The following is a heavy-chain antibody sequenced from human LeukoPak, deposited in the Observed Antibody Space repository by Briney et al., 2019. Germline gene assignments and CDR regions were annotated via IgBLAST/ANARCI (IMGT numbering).Heavy chain of an antibody. CDR2: IYYSGNS. V-gene: IGHV4-59*01. J-gene: IGHJ4*02. Sequence: PSETLSLTCTVSGDSITSYFWSWIRQPPWQGLEWIGFIYYSGNSNYHPSLRSRVTMSVDTPKNQFSLNLRSVTAADTAVYYCARAGSWHNANFDYWGQGILVTVSS. D-gene: IGHD6-13*01. CDR3: ARAGSWHNANFDY. CDR1: GDSITSYF.